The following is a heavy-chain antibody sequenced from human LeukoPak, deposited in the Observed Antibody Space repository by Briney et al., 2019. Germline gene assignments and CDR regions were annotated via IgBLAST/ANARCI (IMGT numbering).Heavy chain of an antibody. V-gene: IGHV3-9*01. Sequence: PGGSLRLSCAGSGFTLDDYAMHWVRQAPGKGLEWVSGINWNSGSTRYAASVKGRFTISRDNAKNSLYLQMNSLRAEDTAFYYCAKDTGYYYDSSNYFDPWGQGTLVTVSS. CDR3: AKDTGYYYDSSNYFDP. D-gene: IGHD3-22*01. CDR2: INWNSGST. CDR1: GFTLDDYA. J-gene: IGHJ5*02.